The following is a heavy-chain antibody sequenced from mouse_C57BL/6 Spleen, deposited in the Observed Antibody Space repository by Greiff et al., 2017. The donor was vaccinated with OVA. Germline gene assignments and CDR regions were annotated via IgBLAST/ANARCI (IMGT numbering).Heavy chain of an antibody. CDR3: ARVTYGYWYFDV. V-gene: IGHV5-9*01. CDR2: ISGGGGNT. CDR1: GFTFSSYT. J-gene: IGHJ1*03. Sequence: EVMLVESGGGLVKPGGSLKLSCAASGFTFSSYTMSWVRQTPEKRLEWVATISGGGGNTYYPDSVKGRFTISRDNAKNTLYLQMSSLRSEDTAVDYCARVTYGYWYFDVWGTGTTVTVSS. D-gene: IGHD1-1*01.